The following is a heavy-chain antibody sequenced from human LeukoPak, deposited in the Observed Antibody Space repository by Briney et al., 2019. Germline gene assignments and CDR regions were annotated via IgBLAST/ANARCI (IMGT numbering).Heavy chain of an antibody. CDR3: ARDADSASWFDY. V-gene: IGHV3-7*01. Sequence: GGSLRLSCAASGFTLSSYWMTWVRQAPGKGLEWVAYIKQDGSEKYYMDSVKGRFTISRDNAKNSLYLQMNSLRAEDTAVYYCARDADSASWFDYWGQGTLVTVSS. CDR1: GFTLSSYW. CDR2: IKQDGSEK. J-gene: IGHJ4*02. D-gene: IGHD2-2*01.